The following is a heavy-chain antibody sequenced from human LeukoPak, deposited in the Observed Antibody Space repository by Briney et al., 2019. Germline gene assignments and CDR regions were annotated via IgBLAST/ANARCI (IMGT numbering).Heavy chain of an antibody. CDR1: GGAISSSNW. Sequence: SETLSLTCAVSGGAISSSNWWSWVRQPPGKGLEWIGEIYDSGSTNYNPSLKSRVSISVDKSKNQFPLRLSSVTAADTAVYYCARVGSTSFYYYYGMDVWGQGTTVTVSS. CDR2: IYDSGST. CDR3: ARVGSTSFYYYYGMDV. J-gene: IGHJ6*02. V-gene: IGHV4-4*02. D-gene: IGHD2-2*01.